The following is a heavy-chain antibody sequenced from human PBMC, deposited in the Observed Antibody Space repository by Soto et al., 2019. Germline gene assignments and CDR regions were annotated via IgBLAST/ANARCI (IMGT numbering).Heavy chain of an antibody. Sequence: GASVKVSCKASGYIFTSYYMNWVRQAPGEGLEWMGIINPSGGSTTYAQKFQGRVTMTRDTSTSTVYMDLSSLRSEDTAVYYCARDPQGYCSCGGCYDLDLWGQGTLVTVSS. V-gene: IGHV1-46*01. J-gene: IGHJ5*02. CDR1: GYIFTSYY. D-gene: IGHD2-15*01. CDR3: ARDPQGYCSCGGCYDLDL. CDR2: INPSGGST.